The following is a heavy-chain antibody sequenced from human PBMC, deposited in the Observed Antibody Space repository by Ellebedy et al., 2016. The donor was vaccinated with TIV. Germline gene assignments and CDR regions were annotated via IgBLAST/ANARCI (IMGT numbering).Heavy chain of an antibody. CDR1: GDSINSGDYY. Sequence: SETLSLTXTVSGDSINSGDYYWSWIRQPPGKGLEWIGYIYYTGTTYYNPSLKGRITISVDTSKNHFSLRLRSVTAADTALYFCAREIDFWSDSSYFDSWGQGILVAVSS. CDR3: AREIDFWSDSSYFDS. J-gene: IGHJ4*02. D-gene: IGHD3-3*01. CDR2: IYYTGTT. V-gene: IGHV4-30-4*01.